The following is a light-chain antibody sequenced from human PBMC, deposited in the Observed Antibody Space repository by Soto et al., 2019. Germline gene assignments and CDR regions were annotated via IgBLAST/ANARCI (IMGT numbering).Light chain of an antibody. V-gene: IGLV1-51*01. CDR2: ADN. CDR1: SSNIGGNS. Sequence: PGQKVTISFSGSSSNIGGNSVSWYQQLPGTAPKLLIYADNKRPSGIPDRFSGPKSGTSATLGITGFQTGDEADDYCGSWDSSLSAYVFGTGTKVTVL. J-gene: IGLJ1*01. CDR3: GSWDSSLSAYV.